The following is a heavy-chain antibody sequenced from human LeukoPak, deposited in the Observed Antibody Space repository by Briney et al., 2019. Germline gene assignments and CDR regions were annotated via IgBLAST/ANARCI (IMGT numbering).Heavy chain of an antibody. CDR1: GFTFSSYA. D-gene: IGHD6-19*01. Sequence: PGRSLRLSCAASGFTFSSYAMHWVRQAPGKGLEWVAVISYDGSNKYYADSVKGRFTISRDNSKNTLYLQMNSLRAEDTAVYYCAREDIAVAGTYFDPWGQGTLVTVSS. CDR2: ISYDGSNK. CDR3: AREDIAVAGTYFDP. V-gene: IGHV3-30-3*01. J-gene: IGHJ5*02.